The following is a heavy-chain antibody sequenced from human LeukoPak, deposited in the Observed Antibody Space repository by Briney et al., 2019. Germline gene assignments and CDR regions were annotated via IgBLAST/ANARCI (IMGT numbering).Heavy chain of an antibody. CDR2: IYTSGST. V-gene: IGHV4-4*07. Sequence: SETLSLTCTVSGGSISSYYWSWIRQPAGKGLEWIGRIYTSGSTNYNPSLKSRVTMSVDTYKNQFSLKLSSVTAADTALYYRAGRGGALFDYWGQGTLVAVSS. D-gene: IGHD3-10*01. CDR1: GGSISSYY. CDR3: AGRGGALFDY. J-gene: IGHJ4*02.